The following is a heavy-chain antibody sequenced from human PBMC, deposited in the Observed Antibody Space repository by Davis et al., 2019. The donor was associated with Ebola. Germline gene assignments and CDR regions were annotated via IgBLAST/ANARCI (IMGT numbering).Heavy chain of an antibody. CDR2: IKQDGSDK. V-gene: IGHV3-7*03. J-gene: IGHJ6*02. CDR1: GFTFRSYW. Sequence: GESLKISCAASGFTFRSYWMSWVRQAPGKGLEWVANIKQDGSDKFYVDSVRGRFTISKDNAKDSLYLQMNSLRAEDTAVYYCARGSRNMDVWGQGTTVTVSS. CDR3: ARGSRNMDV.